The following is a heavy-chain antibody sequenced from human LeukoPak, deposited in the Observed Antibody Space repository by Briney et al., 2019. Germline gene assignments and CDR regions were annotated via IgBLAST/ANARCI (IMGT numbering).Heavy chain of an antibody. V-gene: IGHV3-23*01. Sequence: GGSLRLSCAASGFSFRTYAMNWVRQAPGKGLEWVSTITNTGDATYYAASVKGRFTISRDNSKNTLYLQMNSLRAEDTAIYYCAKTPYWGQGTLVTVSS. CDR2: ITNTGDAT. CDR3: AKTPY. CDR1: GFSFRTYA. J-gene: IGHJ4*02.